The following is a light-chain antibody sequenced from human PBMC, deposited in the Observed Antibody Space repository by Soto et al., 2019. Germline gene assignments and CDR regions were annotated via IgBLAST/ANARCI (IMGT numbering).Light chain of an antibody. V-gene: IGLV2-8*01. CDR1: KSDIGVYDF. Sequence: QSVLTQPPSASGSPGQSVTISCTGTKSDIGVYDFVSWYQHHPGKAPRLIIYEVVQRPSGVPDRFSGSQSGNTASLTVSGLPGEDEADYFCKSYAGSNTYVFGSGTKLTVL. CDR3: KSYAGSNTYV. CDR2: EVV. J-gene: IGLJ1*01.